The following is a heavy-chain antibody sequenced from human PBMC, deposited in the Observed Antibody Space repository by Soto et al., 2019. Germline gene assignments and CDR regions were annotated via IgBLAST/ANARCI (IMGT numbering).Heavy chain of an antibody. D-gene: IGHD5-18*01. CDR2: IFPNGNT. V-gene: IGHV4-4*07. CDR3: ARARGYDYGQHSSYGLDV. CDR1: RGYVNTFH. Sequence: SETLSLTCTVSRGYVNTFHWSWVRQPAGKGLEWIGRIFPNGNTNYNPSLKSRLTISVDTSKNQFSLKMTSVTAADMGAYYCARARGYDYGQHSSYGLDVWGQGTTVTVSS. J-gene: IGHJ6*02.